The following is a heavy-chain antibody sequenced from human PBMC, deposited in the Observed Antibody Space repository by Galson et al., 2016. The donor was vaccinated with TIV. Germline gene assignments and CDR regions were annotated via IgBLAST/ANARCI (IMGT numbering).Heavy chain of an antibody. CDR3: ARERRYYGVDV. V-gene: IGHV3-74*01. CDR1: EINFSRFW. D-gene: IGHD2-15*01. CDR2: ITDDGSDT. J-gene: IGHJ6*02. Sequence: SLRLSCAASEINFSRFWMHWVRQVQGKGLMWVSSITDDGSDTVYADSVRGRFTISRDNAMDTLYLQMESLRAEDTGVYYCARERRYYGVDVWGQGTTVTVS.